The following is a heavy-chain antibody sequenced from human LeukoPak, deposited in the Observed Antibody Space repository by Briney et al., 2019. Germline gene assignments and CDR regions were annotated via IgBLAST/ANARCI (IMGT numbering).Heavy chain of an antibody. CDR2: ISWNSGSI. Sequence: PGGSLRLSCAASGFTFDDFAMHWVRQAPGKGLEWVSGISWNSGSIGYADSVKGRFTISRDNAKNSLYLQMNSLRAEDTALYYCAKDHSSGWYGHFQHWGQGTLVTVSS. D-gene: IGHD6-19*01. V-gene: IGHV3-9*01. J-gene: IGHJ1*01. CDR3: AKDHSSGWYGHFQH. CDR1: GFTFDDFA.